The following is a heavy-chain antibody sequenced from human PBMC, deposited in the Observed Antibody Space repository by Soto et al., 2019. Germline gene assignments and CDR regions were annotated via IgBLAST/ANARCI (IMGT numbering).Heavy chain of an antibody. CDR2: IYYSGST. CDR3: ARGETGSAQYSSHLYYYYGMDV. J-gene: IGHJ6*02. V-gene: IGHV4-31*03. Sequence: PSETLSLTCTVSGGSISSGGYYWSWIRQHPGKGLEWIGYIYYSGSTYYNPSLKSRVTISVDTSKNQFSLKLSSVTAADTAVYYCARGETGSAQYSSHLYYYYGMDVWGQGTTVTVSS. CDR1: GGSISSGGYY. D-gene: IGHD6-6*01.